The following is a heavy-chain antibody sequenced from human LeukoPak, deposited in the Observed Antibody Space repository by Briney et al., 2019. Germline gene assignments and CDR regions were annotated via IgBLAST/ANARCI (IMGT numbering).Heavy chain of an antibody. V-gene: IGHV4-34*01. CDR3: ARGGYCGGDCYDY. CDR2: INHSGST. D-gene: IGHD2-21*01. J-gene: IGHJ4*02. Sequence: SETLSLTCAVYGESFSGYYWSWIRQPPGKGLEWIGEINHSGSTNYNPSLKSRVTISVDTSKNQFSLKLSSVTAADTAVYYCARGGYCGGDCYDYWGQGTLVTVSS. CDR1: GESFSGYY.